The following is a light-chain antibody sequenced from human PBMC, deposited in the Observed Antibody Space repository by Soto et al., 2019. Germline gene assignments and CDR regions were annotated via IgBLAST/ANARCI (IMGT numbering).Light chain of an antibody. V-gene: IGLV2-14*03. CDR1: SSDGGGSDF. Sequence: QSVLTQPASVSGSPGQSITISCTGTSSDGGGSDFVSWYQQYPGKAPRLMIYDVSNRPSGVSNRFSGSKSGNTASLTISGLQAEDEADYYCISYTINTFYVVGTG. J-gene: IGLJ1*01. CDR2: DVS. CDR3: ISYTINTFYV.